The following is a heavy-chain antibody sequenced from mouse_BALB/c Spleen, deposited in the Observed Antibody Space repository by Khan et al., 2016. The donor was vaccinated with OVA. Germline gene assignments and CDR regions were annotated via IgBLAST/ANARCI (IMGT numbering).Heavy chain of an antibody. Sequence: VQLKESGPGLVKPSQSLSITCTVTGYSITSDYAWNWIRQFPGNKLEWMGYISSTGSTSYNPSLKSRISFTRDTSKNQFFLQLKSVTTEDTATYYCARSLYYSYGYALDCWGRGTSVTVSS. J-gene: IGHJ4*01. D-gene: IGHD2-14*01. CDR3: ARSLYYSYGYALDC. V-gene: IGHV3-2*02. CDR1: GYSITSDYA. CDR2: ISSTGST.